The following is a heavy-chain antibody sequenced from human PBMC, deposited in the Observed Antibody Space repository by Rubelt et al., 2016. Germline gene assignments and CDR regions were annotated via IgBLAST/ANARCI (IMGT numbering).Heavy chain of an antibody. V-gene: IGHV4-34*01. Sequence: QVQLQQWGAGLLKPSETLSLTCAVYGGSFSGYYWSWIRQPPGKGLEWIGEINHSGSTNYNPSLKSRVTISVDTSKNQFSLKLSSVTAADTAVYYCASEGDYYFDYWGQGTLVTVSS. CDR3: ASEGDYYFDY. J-gene: IGHJ4*02. D-gene: IGHD2-21*02. CDR2: INHSGST. CDR1: GGSFSGYY.